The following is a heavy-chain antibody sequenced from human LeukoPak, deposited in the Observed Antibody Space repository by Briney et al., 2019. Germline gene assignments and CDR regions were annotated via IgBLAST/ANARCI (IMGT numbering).Heavy chain of an antibody. J-gene: IGHJ6*02. Sequence: PSQTLSLTCTVSGGSISSGDYYWSWIRQPPGKGLEWIGYIYYSGSTYYNPSLKSRVTISVDRSKNQFSLKLSSVTAADTAVYYCAREVGDYYGSGSPDYYYGMDVWGQGTTVTVSS. CDR1: GGSISSGDYY. CDR2: IYYSGST. CDR3: AREVGDYYGSGSPDYYYGMDV. D-gene: IGHD3-10*01. V-gene: IGHV4-30-4*01.